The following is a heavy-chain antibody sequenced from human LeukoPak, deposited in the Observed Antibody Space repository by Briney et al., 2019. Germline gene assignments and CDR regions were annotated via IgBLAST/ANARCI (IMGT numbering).Heavy chain of an antibody. CDR3: ARGSTQYSSGWYGLAY. CDR1: GFSFSSYW. J-gene: IGHJ4*02. V-gene: IGHV3-74*01. Sequence: WGTLRLSCAVSGFSFSSYWMHWVRQPPGKGLVWVSRVNSDGSSTTYADPVKGRFTISRDNAQSTMYLQMNSLRAEDTAVCYCARGSTQYSSGWYGLAYWGQRTLVTVPS. CDR2: VNSDGSST. D-gene: IGHD6-19*01.